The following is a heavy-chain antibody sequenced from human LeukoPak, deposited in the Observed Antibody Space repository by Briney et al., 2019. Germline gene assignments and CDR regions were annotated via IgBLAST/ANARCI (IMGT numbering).Heavy chain of an antibody. CDR2: IYSGGST. CDR1: EFSVGSNY. V-gene: IGHV3-66*01. J-gene: IGHJ4*02. D-gene: IGHD3-10*01. Sequence: GGSLRLSCAVSEFSVGSNYMTWVRQAPGKGLEWVSLIYSGGSTYYADSVKGRFTISRDNSKNTLYLQMNSLRAEDTAVYYCAKDGAGLSFDYWGQGTLITVSS. CDR3: AKDGAGLSFDY.